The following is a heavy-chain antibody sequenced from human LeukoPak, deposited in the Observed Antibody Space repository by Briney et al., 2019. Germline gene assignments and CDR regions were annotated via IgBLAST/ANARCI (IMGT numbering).Heavy chain of an antibody. CDR3: AKNGDRGAFCSGGTCYPYYYYYMDV. CDR1: GFTFSSYS. Sequence: GGSLRLSCAASGFTFSSYSMHWVRQAPGKGLEWVSSISGPGRSTYYADSVKGRFTISRDNSKNTMYLQMNSLRVEDTAVYYCAKNGDRGAFCSGGTCYPYYYYYMDVWGKGTTVTISS. J-gene: IGHJ6*03. D-gene: IGHD2-15*01. CDR2: ISGPGRST. V-gene: IGHV3-23*01.